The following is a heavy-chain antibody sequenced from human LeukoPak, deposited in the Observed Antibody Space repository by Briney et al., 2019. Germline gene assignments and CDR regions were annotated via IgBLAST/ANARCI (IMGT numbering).Heavy chain of an antibody. J-gene: IGHJ6*02. CDR1: GFTFSSYA. D-gene: IGHD1-26*01. V-gene: IGHV3-7*01. Sequence: GGSLRLSCAASGFTFSSYAMSWVRQAPGKGLEWVAHIKQDESEGNYVDSVKGRFTISRDNAKNSLYLQMNSLRAEDTAVYYCAKDRIVGTDYLGYGMDVWGQGTTVTVSS. CDR2: IKQDESEG. CDR3: AKDRIVGTDYLGYGMDV.